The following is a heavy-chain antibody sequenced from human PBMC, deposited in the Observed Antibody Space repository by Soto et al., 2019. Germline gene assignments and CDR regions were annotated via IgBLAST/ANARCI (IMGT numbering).Heavy chain of an antibody. CDR1: GGSFSGYY. Sequence: SETLSLTCAVYGGSFSGYYWSWILQPPWKGLEWIGEINHSGSTNYNPSLKSRVTISVDTSKNQFSLKLSSVTAADTAVYYCARDWYDYVWGSYNYYGMDLWGQGTTVTVSS. CDR2: INHSGST. D-gene: IGHD3-16*01. CDR3: ARDWYDYVWGSYNYYGMDL. V-gene: IGHV4-34*01. J-gene: IGHJ6*02.